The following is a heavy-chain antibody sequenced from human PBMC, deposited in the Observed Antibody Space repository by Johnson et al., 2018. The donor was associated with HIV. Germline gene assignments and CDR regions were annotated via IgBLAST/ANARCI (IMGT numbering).Heavy chain of an antibody. D-gene: IGHD2-21*01. V-gene: IGHV3-66*02. J-gene: IGHJ3*02. CDR1: GFTVSSNY. CDR2: IYSGGST. Sequence: EVQLVESGGGLVQPGGSLRLSCAASGFTVSSNYMSWVSQAPGQGLEWVSVIYSGGSTYYADPVKGRFTISRDKSTNTLYLQMNSLRAEDTAVYYCARERGGRHTFDIGGQGTMVAVSS. CDR3: ARERGGRHTFDI.